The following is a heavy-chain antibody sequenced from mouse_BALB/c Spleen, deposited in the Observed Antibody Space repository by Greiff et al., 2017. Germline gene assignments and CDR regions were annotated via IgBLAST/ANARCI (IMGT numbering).Heavy chain of an antibody. CDR3: ASQRGDYDDGYYYAMDY. CDR2: ISSGGGST. V-gene: IGHV5-12-1*01. Sequence: EVHLVESGGGLVKPGGSLKLSCAASGFAFSSYDMSWVRQTPEKRLEWVAYISSGGGSTYYPDTVKGRFTISRDNAKNTLYLQMSSLKSEDTAMYYCASQRGDYDDGYYYAMDYWGQGTSVTVSS. D-gene: IGHD2-4*01. CDR1: GFAFSSYD. J-gene: IGHJ4*01.